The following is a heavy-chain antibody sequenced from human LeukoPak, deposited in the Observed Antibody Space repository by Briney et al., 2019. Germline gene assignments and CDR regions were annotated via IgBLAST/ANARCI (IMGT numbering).Heavy chain of an antibody. V-gene: IGHV3-11*04. J-gene: IGHJ4*02. D-gene: IGHD3-22*01. CDR1: GFPFSDFH. CDR3: ARVRPGSSGSYYRTS. Sequence: GGSLRLSCVGAGFPFSDFHMSWIRQALGKGLERVSYISSGGGFKYYADSVKGRFSISRDDSKISVFLQMNSRRVEDTAVYYCARVRPGSSGSYYRTSWGQGTLVTVFS. CDR2: ISSGGGFK.